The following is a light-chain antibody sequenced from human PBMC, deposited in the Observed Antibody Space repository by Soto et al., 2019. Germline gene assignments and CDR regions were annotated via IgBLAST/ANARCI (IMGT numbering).Light chain of an antibody. J-gene: IGKJ1*01. CDR1: QSVGSN. V-gene: IGKV3-15*01. Sequence: IVMTQSPATLSLSLGERATLSCRASQSVGSNLAWYQQKPGQAPRLLIYDASTRATGMPARFSGSGSGTEFSLTMTSLQSEDFALYYCQQYNNWPPWTFGQGTKVEI. CDR2: DAS. CDR3: QQYNNWPPWT.